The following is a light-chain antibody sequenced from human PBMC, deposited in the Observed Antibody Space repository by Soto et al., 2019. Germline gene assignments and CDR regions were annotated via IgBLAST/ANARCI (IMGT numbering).Light chain of an antibody. J-gene: IGKJ4*01. CDR3: QQYNSYSPLT. Sequence: DFQMTQSPSTLSASVGDRVTITCRASQSISSWLAWYQQKPGKAPKLLIYKASSLESGVPSRFSGSGSGTEFTLTISSLQPDDFATYYCQQYNSYSPLTFGGGTKVDI. V-gene: IGKV1-5*03. CDR2: KAS. CDR1: QSISSW.